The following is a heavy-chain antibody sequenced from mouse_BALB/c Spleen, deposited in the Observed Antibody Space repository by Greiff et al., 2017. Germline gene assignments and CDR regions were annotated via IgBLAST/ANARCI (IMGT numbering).Heavy chain of an antibody. CDR3: ARRYGNYPFAY. V-gene: IGHV4-1*02. J-gene: IGHJ3*01. Sequence: DVHLVESGGGLVQPGGSLKLSCAASGFDFSRYWMSWVRQAPGKGLEWIGEINPDSSTINYTPSLKDKFIISRDNAKNTLYLQMSKVRSEDTALYYCARRYGNYPFAYWGQGTLVTVSA. CDR1: GFDFSRYW. D-gene: IGHD2-1*01. CDR2: INPDSSTI.